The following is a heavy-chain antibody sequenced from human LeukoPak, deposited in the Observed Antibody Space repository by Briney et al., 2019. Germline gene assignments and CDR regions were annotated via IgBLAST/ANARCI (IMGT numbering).Heavy chain of an antibody. Sequence: PGGSLRLSCEASGFNFSTYWMNWVRQAPGKGLVWVSRTNTDGTSTSYADSVKGRFTISRDNAKNTLYLQMNSLRAEDTAVYYCARGGPRRGAYFDYWGQGTLVTVSS. J-gene: IGHJ4*02. V-gene: IGHV3-74*01. CDR3: ARGGPRRGAYFDY. CDR1: GFNFSTYW. CDR2: TNTDGTST.